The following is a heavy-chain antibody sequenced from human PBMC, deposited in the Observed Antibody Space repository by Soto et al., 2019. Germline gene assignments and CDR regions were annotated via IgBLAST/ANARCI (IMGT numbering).Heavy chain of an antibody. CDR2: IRVKAYGGTT. D-gene: IGHD3-3*01. Sequence: SLILACTASGFTCGEYAVSWVRQAPVKGLEWVVFIRVKAYGGTTEYAASAKGRFTISRDDSKSIAYLQMNSLKTEDTAVYYCNSQGPLRFLESLFKHRYGMEVWGQGTTVHVSS. J-gene: IGHJ6*02. CDR1: GFTCGEYA. V-gene: IGHV3-49*04. CDR3: NSQGPLRFLESLFKHRYGMEV.